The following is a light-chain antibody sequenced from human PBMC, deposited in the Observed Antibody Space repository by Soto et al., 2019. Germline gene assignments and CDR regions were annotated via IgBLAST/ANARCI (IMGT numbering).Light chain of an antibody. J-gene: IGKJ1*01. Sequence: DIQMTQSPSSLSASVGDRVTISCRASQIISTYLNWYQQKPGTAPRLLISRASSVKSGVPPRFSGSGSGRDFTLTISRLRPEVIATYFCQQSYTSPPWTFGQGTKVEVK. CDR3: QQSYTSPPWT. CDR1: QIISTY. V-gene: IGKV1-39*01. CDR2: RAS.